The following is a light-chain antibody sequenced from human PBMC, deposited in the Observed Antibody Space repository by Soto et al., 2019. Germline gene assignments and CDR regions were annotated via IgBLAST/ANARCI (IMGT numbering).Light chain of an antibody. Sequence: EIVLTQSPGTLSLSPGERATLSCRASQSVSSSYLAWHQQKPGQAPSLLIYGASSRATGIPDRFSGSGSGTDFTLTISRLEPEDFAVYYCQQYGSSPTFGPGTKVDIK. CDR1: QSVSSSY. J-gene: IGKJ3*01. CDR3: QQYGSSPT. V-gene: IGKV3-20*01. CDR2: GAS.